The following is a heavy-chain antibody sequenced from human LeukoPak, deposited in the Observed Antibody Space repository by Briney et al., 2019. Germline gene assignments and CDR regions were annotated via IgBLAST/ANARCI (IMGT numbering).Heavy chain of an antibody. CDR2: INPNSGGT. V-gene: IGHV1-2*02. J-gene: IGHJ6*02. Sequence: ASVKVSCKASGYTFTGYHIHWVRQAPGQGLEWMGWINPNSGGTNYAQKFQGRVTMTRDTSISTGYMELSRLRSDDTAVYYCASVYYDSSGYYYNYYYYGMDVWGQGTTVTVSS. D-gene: IGHD3-22*01. CDR1: GYTFTGYH. CDR3: ASVYYDSSGYYYNYYYYGMDV.